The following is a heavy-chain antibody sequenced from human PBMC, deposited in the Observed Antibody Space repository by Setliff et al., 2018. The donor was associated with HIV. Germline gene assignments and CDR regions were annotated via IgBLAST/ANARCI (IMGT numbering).Heavy chain of an antibody. CDR1: GFTFSSYS. V-gene: IGHV3-48*04. CDR2: ISGDTRII. Sequence: GGSLRLSCAASGFTFSSYSMNWVRQAPGKGLEWVSYISGDTRIINYEDSVKGRFTISRDNAKKSLYLQMNSLRAEDTALYYCARDYSRYTWNYFDYWGQGTLVTVSS. D-gene: IGHD1-20*01. J-gene: IGHJ4*02. CDR3: ARDYSRYTWNYFDY.